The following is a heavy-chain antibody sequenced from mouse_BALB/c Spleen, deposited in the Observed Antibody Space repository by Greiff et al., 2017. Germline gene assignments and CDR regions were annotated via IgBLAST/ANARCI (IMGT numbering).Heavy chain of an antibody. J-gene: IGHJ1*01. D-gene: IGHD1-1*01. CDR2: ISYSGST. CDR3: ARGVVVASGNV. V-gene: IGHV3-2*02. Sequence: LMESGPGLVKPSQSLSLTCTVTGYSITSDYAWNWIRQFPGNKLEWMGYISYSGSTSYNPSLKSRISITRDTSKNQFFLQLNSVTTEDTATYYCARGVVVASGNVWGAGTTVTVSS. CDR1: GYSITSDYA.